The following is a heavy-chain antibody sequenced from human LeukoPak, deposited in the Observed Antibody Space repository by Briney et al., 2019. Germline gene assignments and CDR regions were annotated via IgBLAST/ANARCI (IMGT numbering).Heavy chain of an antibody. CDR3: ARGRDSGSYPFDY. CDR2: INHSGST. V-gene: IGHV4-34*01. D-gene: IGHD1-26*01. J-gene: IGHJ4*02. Sequence: PSETLSLTCAVYGGSFSGYYWSWIRQPPGKGLEWIGEINHSGSTNYNPSLKSRVTISVDTSKNQFSLKLSSVTAADTAVYYCARGRDSGSYPFDYWGQGTLVTVSS. CDR1: GGSFSGYY.